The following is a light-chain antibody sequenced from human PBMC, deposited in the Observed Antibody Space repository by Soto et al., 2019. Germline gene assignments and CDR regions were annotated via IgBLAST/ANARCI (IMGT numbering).Light chain of an antibody. V-gene: IGKV3-15*01. CDR3: QQYNDWPRT. CDR1: QSISSN. CDR2: GVS. J-gene: IGKJ1*01. Sequence: EIVMPQSPATLYVSPGEGATLSCGASQSISSNLAGYQKKSGQAPRLLMYGVSTRATGIPARFSGSGSGTEFTLTISSLQSEDFAVYYCQQYNDWPRTFGQGTKVEI.